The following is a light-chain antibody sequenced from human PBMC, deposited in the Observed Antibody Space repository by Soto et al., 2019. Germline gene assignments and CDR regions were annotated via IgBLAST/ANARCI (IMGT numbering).Light chain of an antibody. CDR3: SSYSGINNLGV. CDR2: EVN. J-gene: IGLJ1*01. CDR1: SSDVGGYKY. V-gene: IGLV2-8*01. Sequence: QSALTQPPSASGSPGQSVTISCTGTSSDVGGYKYVSWYQQHPGKAPKLMIFEVNTRPSGVPDSFSGSKSGNTASLTVSGLQAEDDADYYCSSYSGINNLGVFGTGTKLTVL.